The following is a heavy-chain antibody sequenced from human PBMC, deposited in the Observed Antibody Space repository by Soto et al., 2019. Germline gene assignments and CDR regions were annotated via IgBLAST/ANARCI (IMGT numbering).Heavy chain of an antibody. Sequence: ASVKVSCKASGYTFTGYYMHWVRQAPGQGLEWMGWINPNSGGTNYAQKFQGRVTMTRDTSISTAYMELSRLRSDDTAVYYCAVYCSGGSCYPDWFDPWGQGTLVTSPQ. J-gene: IGHJ5*02. CDR3: AVYCSGGSCYPDWFDP. CDR2: INPNSGGT. V-gene: IGHV1-2*02. CDR1: GYTFTGYY. D-gene: IGHD2-15*01.